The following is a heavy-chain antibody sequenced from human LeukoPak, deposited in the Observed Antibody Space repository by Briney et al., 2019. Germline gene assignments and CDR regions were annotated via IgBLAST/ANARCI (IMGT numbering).Heavy chain of an antibody. V-gene: IGHV1-46*01. CDR2: INPSVGST. J-gene: IGHJ4*02. Sequence: ASVKVSCKASGYTFTSYYMHWVRQAPGQGLEWMGIINPSVGSTSYAQKFQGRVTMTRDTSTSTVYMELSSLRSEDTAVYYCARSSPGEYFDYWGQGTLVTVSS. CDR1: GYTFTSYY. CDR3: ARSSPGEYFDY.